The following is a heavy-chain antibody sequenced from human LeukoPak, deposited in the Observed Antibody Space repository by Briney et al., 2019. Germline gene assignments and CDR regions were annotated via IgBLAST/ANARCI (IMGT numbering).Heavy chain of an antibody. V-gene: IGHV3-7*01. CDR3: AGDHIVVIPDAMGLGLHHYYYGMDV. CDR2: INQDGSVK. D-gene: IGHD2-2*01. CDR1: GFTFSSYG. Sequence: PGGSLRLSCAASGFTFSSYGMHWVRQAPGKGLEWVANINQDGSVKSYVDSVKGRFTISRDNAKNSLYLQMNSLRAEDTAVYYCAGDHIVVIPDAMGLGLHHYYYGMDVWGLGTTVTVSS. J-gene: IGHJ6*02.